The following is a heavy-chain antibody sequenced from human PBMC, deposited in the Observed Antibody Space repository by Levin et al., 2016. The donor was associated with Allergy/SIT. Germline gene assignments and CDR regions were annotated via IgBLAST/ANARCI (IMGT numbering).Heavy chain of an antibody. V-gene: IGHV4-4*07. D-gene: IGHD3-22*01. CDR1: GGSISSYY. CDR3: ARSRDSWLLRYFDY. Sequence: GSLRLSCTVSGGSISSYYWSWIRQPAGKGLEWIGRIYTSGSTNYNPSLKSRVTMSVDTSKNQFSLKLSSVTAADTAVYYCARSRDSWLLRYFDYWGQGTLVTVSS. CDR2: IYTSGST. J-gene: IGHJ4*02.